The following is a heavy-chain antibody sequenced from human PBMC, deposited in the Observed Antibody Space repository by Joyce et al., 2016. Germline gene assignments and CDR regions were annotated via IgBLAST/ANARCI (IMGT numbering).Heavy chain of an antibody. J-gene: IGHJ4*02. Sequence: QVQLQESGPGLVRPSQTLSLTCNVSGDTISSGCYYWSWIRQHPGKGLEWLVYIYHIGSTLDNPSLESRLTISVDMSKNQFFLNLNSVTAADTAVYYCASSAGSYSQFDYWGQGTLVTVSS. D-gene: IGHD1-26*01. CDR2: IYHIGST. CDR1: GDTISSGCYY. CDR3: ASSAGSYSQFDY. V-gene: IGHV4-31*03.